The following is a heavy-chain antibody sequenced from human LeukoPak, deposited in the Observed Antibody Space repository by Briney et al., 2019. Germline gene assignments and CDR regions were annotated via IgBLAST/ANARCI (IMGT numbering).Heavy chain of an antibody. Sequence: SETLSLTCTVSGGSISSSYSYWGWIRQPPGKGLEWIGNIYYSGSTYYNPSLKSRVTISVDTSKNHSSLKLNSVTAEDTAVYYCAKDFTYRAAAVFDYWGQGTLVTVSS. D-gene: IGHD6-13*01. V-gene: IGHV4-39*07. J-gene: IGHJ4*02. CDR3: AKDFTYRAAAVFDY. CDR2: IYYSGST. CDR1: GGSISSSYSY.